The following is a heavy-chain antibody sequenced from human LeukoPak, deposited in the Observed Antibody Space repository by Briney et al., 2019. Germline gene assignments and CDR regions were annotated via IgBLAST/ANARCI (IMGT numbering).Heavy chain of an antibody. D-gene: IGHD2-15*01. CDR1: GFTFSSYW. CDR3: ARVCSGGSCYPLGDAFDI. V-gene: IGHV3-7*01. CDR2: IKQDGSEK. Sequence: GGSLRLSCAASGFTFSSYWMSWVRQAPGKGLEWVANIKQDGSEKYHVDSVKGRFTISRDNAKNSLYLQMNSLRAEDTAVYYCARVCSGGSCYPLGDAFDIWGQGTMVTVSS. J-gene: IGHJ3*02.